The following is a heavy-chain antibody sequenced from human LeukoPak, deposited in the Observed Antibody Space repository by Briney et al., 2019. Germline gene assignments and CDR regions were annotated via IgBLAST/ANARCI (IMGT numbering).Heavy chain of an antibody. J-gene: IGHJ4*02. D-gene: IGHD4-17*01. CDR2: FDPEDGET. Sequence: VASVKVSCKVSGYTLTELSMHWVRQAPGKGLEWMGGFDPEDGETIYAQKFQGRVTMTEDTSTDTAYMELSSLRSEDTAVYYCATKRYGDRILSGHSWFDYWGQGTLVTVSS. V-gene: IGHV1-24*01. CDR3: ATKRYGDRILSGHSWFDY. CDR1: GYTLTELS.